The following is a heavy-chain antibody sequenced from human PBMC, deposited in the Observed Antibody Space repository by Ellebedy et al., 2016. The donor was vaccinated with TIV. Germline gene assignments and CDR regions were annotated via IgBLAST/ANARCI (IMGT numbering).Heavy chain of an antibody. V-gene: IGHV4-59*01. D-gene: IGHD5-18*01. J-gene: IGHJ6*02. CDR3: AREGRPPGYTDGHYYFLMDV. CDR1: GGSIKTSY. CDR2: IYYSGST. Sequence: MPSETLSLTCTVSGGSIKTSYWRWIRQPPGKGLEWIGNIYYSGSTNYSPSLKSRVTISVDTSKNQFSLKLSSVTAAGTAVYYCAREGRPPGYTDGHYYFLMDVWGQGTTVTVSS.